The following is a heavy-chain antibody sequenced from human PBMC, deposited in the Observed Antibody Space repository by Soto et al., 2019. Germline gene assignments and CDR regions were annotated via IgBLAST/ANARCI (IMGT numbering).Heavy chain of an antibody. Sequence: HLQLQESGPRLIKPSETLSLTCTVSADSITSGAYYWGLIRQPPGKGLECIGTIQYRGSTYYSPSFKSRVTMSLDTSKTQCSLRLTSVTAADTAVYFWAGIFWFGDLLFYYWGQGTRVTVSS. CDR2: IQYRGST. D-gene: IGHD3-10*01. J-gene: IGHJ4*02. CDR1: ADSITSGAYY. CDR3: AGIFWFGDLLFYY. V-gene: IGHV4-39*01.